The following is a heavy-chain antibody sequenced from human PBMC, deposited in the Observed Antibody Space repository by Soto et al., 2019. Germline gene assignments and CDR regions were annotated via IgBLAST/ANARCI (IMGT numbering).Heavy chain of an antibody. D-gene: IGHD3-22*01. J-gene: IGHJ3*02. V-gene: IGHV3-30-3*01. CDR3: ARDREDYYDSSGYTNAFDI. Sequence: LRLSCAASGFTVSSYSMHWVRQGPGKGLEGVAVISYDGSNKYYADSVKGRFTISRDNSKNTLYLQMNSLRAEDTAVYYCARDREDYYDSSGYTNAFDIWGQGTRVTV. CDR1: GFTVSSYS. CDR2: ISYDGSNK.